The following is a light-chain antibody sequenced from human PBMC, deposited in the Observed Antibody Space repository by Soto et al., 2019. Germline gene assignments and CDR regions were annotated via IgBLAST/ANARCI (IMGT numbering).Light chain of an antibody. CDR2: GAS. Sequence: DIQMTQSPSTLSASVGDRVTITCRASQSISSWLAWYQQKPGKAPKLLIYGASSLESGVPSRFSGSGSGAEFTLTISSLQPDDFATYYCQQYNSYSGTFGQGTKV. CDR3: QQYNSYSGT. V-gene: IGKV1-5*01. J-gene: IGKJ1*01. CDR1: QSISSW.